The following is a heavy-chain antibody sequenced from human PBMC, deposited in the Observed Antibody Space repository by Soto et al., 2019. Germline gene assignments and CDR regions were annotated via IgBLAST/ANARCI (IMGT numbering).Heavy chain of an antibody. CDR3: GRGGSEHAMDV. V-gene: IGHV3-74*01. CDR2: VNNDGSGT. Sequence: GGSLRLSCAAYGYTFSRYWIHWVRQAPGKGLVWVSRVNNDGSGTAYADSVEGRFTISRDNAKNTVYQQLNSLRAEDTAVYYCGRGGSEHAMDVWGQGTTVTVSS. CDR1: GYTFSRYW. J-gene: IGHJ6*02.